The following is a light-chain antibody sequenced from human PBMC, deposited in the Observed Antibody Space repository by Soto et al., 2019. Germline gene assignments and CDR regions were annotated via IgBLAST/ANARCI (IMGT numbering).Light chain of an antibody. CDR3: CSYAGSSTFGAV. CDR1: SSDVGSYNL. J-gene: IGLJ2*01. Sequence: QSALTQPASVSGSPGQSITISCTGTSSDVGSYNLVSWHQQHPGKAPKLMIYEGSKRPSGVSNRFSGSKSGNTASLTISGLQAEDEADYYCCSYAGSSTFGAVFGGGTKLTVL. V-gene: IGLV2-23*03. CDR2: EGS.